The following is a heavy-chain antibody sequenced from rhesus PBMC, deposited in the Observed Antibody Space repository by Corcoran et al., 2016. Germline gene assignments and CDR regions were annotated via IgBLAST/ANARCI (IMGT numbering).Heavy chain of an antibody. CDR1: GFSLSTSGMG. Sequence: QVTLKESGPALVKPTQTLTLTCTFSGFSLSTSGMGVGWIRQPPRTTLEWLAHIYWNDDKYYSTSLKSRLTISKDTSKHQVVLTMTNMDPVDTATYYCARRRRYSSSYYGLDSWGQGVVVTVSS. J-gene: IGHJ6*01. CDR3: ARRRRYSSSYYGLDS. CDR2: IYWNDDK. V-gene: IGHV2-1*01. D-gene: IGHD6-13*01.